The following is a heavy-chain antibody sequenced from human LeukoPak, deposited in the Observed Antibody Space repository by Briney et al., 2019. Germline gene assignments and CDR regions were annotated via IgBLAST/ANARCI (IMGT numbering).Heavy chain of an antibody. D-gene: IGHD6-13*01. CDR2: IIPIFGTA. Sequence: SVKVSCKASGGTFSSYAISWVRQAPGQGLEWMGGIIPIFGTANYAQKLQGRVTMTTDTSTSTAYMELRSLRSDDTAVYYCARASALGYRGGHDAFDIWGQGTMVTVSS. CDR1: GGTFSSYA. J-gene: IGHJ3*02. CDR3: ARASALGYRGGHDAFDI. V-gene: IGHV1-69*05.